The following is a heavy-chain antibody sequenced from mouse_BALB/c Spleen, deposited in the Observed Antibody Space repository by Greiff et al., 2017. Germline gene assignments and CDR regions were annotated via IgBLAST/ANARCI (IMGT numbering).Heavy chain of an antibody. J-gene: IGHJ4*01. CDR2: INPSSGYT. Sequence: SGAELARPGASVKMSCKASGYTFTSYTMHWVKQRPGQGLEWIGYINPSSGYTNYNQKFKDKATLTADKSSSTAYMQLSSLTSEDSAVYYCARKYGNSDYYAMDYWGQGTSVTVSS. CDR1: GYTFTSYT. CDR3: ARKYGNSDYYAMDY. D-gene: IGHD2-10*02. V-gene: IGHV1-4*01.